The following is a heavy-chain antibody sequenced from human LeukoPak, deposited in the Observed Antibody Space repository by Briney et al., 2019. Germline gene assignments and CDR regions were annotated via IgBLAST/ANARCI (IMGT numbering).Heavy chain of an antibody. CDR2: IYPGDSDT. Sequence: GESLKISCKGSGYSFTSYWIGWVRQMPGKGLEWMGIIYPGDSDTRYSPSFQGQVTISADKSISTAYLQWSSLKASDTAMYYCARLXIVVVPAAWGFDYYXMDXWGKGXTVTV. CDR1: GYSFTSYW. CDR3: ARLXIVVVPAAWGFDYYXMDX. J-gene: IGHJ6*03. D-gene: IGHD2-2*03. V-gene: IGHV5-51*01.